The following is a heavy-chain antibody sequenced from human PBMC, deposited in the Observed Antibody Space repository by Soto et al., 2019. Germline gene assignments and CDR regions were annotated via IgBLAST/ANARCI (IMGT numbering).Heavy chain of an antibody. CDR2: IYPGDSET. CDR3: ARHRTVNLSYSGMDV. Sequence: LGESLKISCKASGYSFSTYWIGWVRQMPGKGLEWMGIIYPGDSETRYSPSFQGQVTISADKSSSTAYLQWSSLKASDTAMYYCARHRTVNLSYSGMDVGGEGTTVTVSS. J-gene: IGHJ6*04. V-gene: IGHV5-51*01. D-gene: IGHD2-2*01. CDR1: GYSFSTYW.